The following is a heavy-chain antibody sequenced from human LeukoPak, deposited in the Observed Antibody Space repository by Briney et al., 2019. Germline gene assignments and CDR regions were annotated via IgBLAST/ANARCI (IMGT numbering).Heavy chain of an antibody. CDR2: ISGSGGST. D-gene: IGHD2-2*01. CDR3: AKVFCSSTSCPRPYYYYGMDV. J-gene: IGHJ6*02. V-gene: IGHV3-23*01. Sequence: GGSLTLSCAASGFTFSSYAMSWVRQAPGKGLEWVSAISGSGGSTYYADSVKGRFTISRDNSKNTLYLQMNSLRAEDTAVYYCAKVFCSSTSCPRPYYYYGMDVWGQGTTVTVSS. CDR1: GFTFSSYA.